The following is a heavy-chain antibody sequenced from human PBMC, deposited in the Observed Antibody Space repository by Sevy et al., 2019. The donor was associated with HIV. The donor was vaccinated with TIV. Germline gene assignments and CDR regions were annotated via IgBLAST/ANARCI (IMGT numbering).Heavy chain of an antibody. CDR1: GGSINSYF. CDR3: ARRVAGEPYYYGMDV. D-gene: IGHD3-16*01. J-gene: IGHJ6*02. CDR2: IYYSGST. Sequence: SETLSLTCSVYGGSINSYFWNWIRQPPGKGLEWIGHIYYSGSTKYHPSLKSRATMSLDTSKNQFSLRLSSVTAADTAGYYCARRVAGEPYYYGMDVWGRGTTVTVSS. V-gene: IGHV4-59*01.